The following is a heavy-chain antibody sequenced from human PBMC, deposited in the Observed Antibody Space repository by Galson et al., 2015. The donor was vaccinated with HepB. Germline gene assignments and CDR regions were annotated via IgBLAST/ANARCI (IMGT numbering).Heavy chain of an antibody. J-gene: IGHJ4*02. D-gene: IGHD3-10*01. CDR3: ARVSYYYGSGSPFDY. CDR2: INPNSGGT. V-gene: IGHV1-2*02. Sequence: SVKVSCKASGYTFTGYYMHWVRQAPGQGLEWMGWINPNSGGTNYAQKFQGRVTMTRDTSISTAYMELSRLRSDDTAVYYCARVSYYYGSGSPFDYWGQGTLVTVSS. CDR1: GYTFTGYY.